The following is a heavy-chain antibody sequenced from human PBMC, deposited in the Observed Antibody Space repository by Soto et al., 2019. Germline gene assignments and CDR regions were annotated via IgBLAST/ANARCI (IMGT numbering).Heavy chain of an antibody. CDR2: INPNSGGT. CDR1: GYTFTGYY. V-gene: IGHV1-2*04. J-gene: IGHJ4*02. D-gene: IGHD4-17*01. Sequence: VASVKVSCKASGYTFTGYYMHWVRQAPGQGLEWMGWINPNSGGTNYAQKFQGWVTMTRDTSISTAYMELSRLRSDDTAVYYCARASTVTTSGQFDYWGQGTLVTVSS. CDR3: ARASTVTTSGQFDY.